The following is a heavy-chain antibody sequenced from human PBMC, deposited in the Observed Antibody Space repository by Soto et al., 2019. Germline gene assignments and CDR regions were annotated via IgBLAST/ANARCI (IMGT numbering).Heavy chain of an antibody. CDR2: IGSGGDGI. D-gene: IGHD4-17*01. CDR1: GFTFSIFA. Sequence: GGSLRLSCAASGFTFSIFAMKWVRQAPGKGLEWVSVIGSGGDGIHYADSVKGRFTISRDNSKNTVSLQMNSLRAEDTAIYYCATYGQHLMAPWGQGTLVTVSS. CDR3: ATYGQHLMAP. J-gene: IGHJ5*02. V-gene: IGHV3-23*01.